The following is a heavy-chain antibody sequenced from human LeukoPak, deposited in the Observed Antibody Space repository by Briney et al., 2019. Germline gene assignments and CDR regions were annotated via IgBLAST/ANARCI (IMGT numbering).Heavy chain of an antibody. J-gene: IGHJ5*01. V-gene: IGHV4-59*08. CDR2: IYNSGIT. D-gene: IGHD4-11*01. CDR3: ARSVPSLDYLFDS. Sequence: SETLSLTCTVSGGSISGYYWTWIRQLPGKGREWIGYIYNSGITNYNPSLKSRVTVSVDTSKNQFSLRLTSVTAADTAVYYCARSVPSLDYLFDSWGHGTLVTVSS. CDR1: GGSISGYY.